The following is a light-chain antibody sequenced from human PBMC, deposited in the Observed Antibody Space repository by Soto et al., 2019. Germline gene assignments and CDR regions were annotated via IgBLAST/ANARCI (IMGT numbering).Light chain of an antibody. Sequence: EIVVTQSPATLSLSPGERATLSCRASQSVSSYLAWYQQKPGQAPRLLIYDASNRATGIPARFSGSGSWTDFTLTISSLEPEDFAVYYCQQRSNWQGATFGGGTKVEIK. V-gene: IGKV3-11*01. CDR3: QQRSNWQGAT. J-gene: IGKJ4*01. CDR1: QSVSSY. CDR2: DAS.